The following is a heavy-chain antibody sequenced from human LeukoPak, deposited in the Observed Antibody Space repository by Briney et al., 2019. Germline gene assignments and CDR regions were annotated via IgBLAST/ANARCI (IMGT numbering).Heavy chain of an antibody. CDR2: TYHSGST. V-gene: IGHV4-38-2*02. D-gene: IGHD3-3*01. CDR3: ARDRAPDYDFWSGYPADDY. J-gene: IGHJ4*02. Sequence: PSETLSLTCAASGYSFSSDYYWGWLRPPPEKVLEWIGSTYHSGSTYYTPSLKSRVTISVDTSKNQFSLKLSSVTAADTAVYYCARDRAPDYDFWSGYPADDYWGQGTLVTVSS. CDR1: GYSFSSDYY.